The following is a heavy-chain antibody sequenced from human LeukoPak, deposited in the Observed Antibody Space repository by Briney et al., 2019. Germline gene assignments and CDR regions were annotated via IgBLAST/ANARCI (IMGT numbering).Heavy chain of an antibody. CDR2: TRNKANSYTT. D-gene: IGHD3-10*01. J-gene: IGHJ5*02. CDR3: ASLYGSGKRWVDP. Sequence: PGGSLRLSCAASGFTFSSYWMSWVRQAPGKGLEWVGRTRNKANSYTTEYAASVKGRFTVSRDDSKNSLYLQMNSLKTEDTAVYYCASLYGSGKRWVDPWGQGTLVTVSS. CDR1: GFTFSSYW. V-gene: IGHV3-72*01.